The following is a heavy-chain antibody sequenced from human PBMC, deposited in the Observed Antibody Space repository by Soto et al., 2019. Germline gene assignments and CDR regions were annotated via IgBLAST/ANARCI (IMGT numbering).Heavy chain of an antibody. Sequence: GGSLRLSCTAFGLSFGDYAMTWVRQAPGKGLEWVGFIRSKANGGTTEYAASVNGRFTISRDDSKSIAYMEMDNLKTEDTAVYYCSTDISATFNWFEYWGQGTQVTVSS. CDR2: IRSKANGGTT. CDR1: GLSFGDYA. J-gene: IGHJ5*01. V-gene: IGHV3-49*04. D-gene: IGHD2-15*01. CDR3: STDISATFNWFEY.